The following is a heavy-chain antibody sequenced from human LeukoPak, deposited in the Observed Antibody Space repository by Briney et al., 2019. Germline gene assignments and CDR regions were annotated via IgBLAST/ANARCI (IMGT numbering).Heavy chain of an antibody. CDR1: GFTFSSYV. J-gene: IGHJ4*02. D-gene: IGHD1-26*01. CDR2: ISYDGSNK. V-gene: IGHV3-30-3*01. Sequence: GGSLRLSCAAYGFTFSSYVMHWDRQAPGKGLEWVAVISYDGSNKYYADSVKGRFTISRDNSKNTLYLQMNSLRAEDTAVYYCARGGSYLSPLGYFDYWGQGTLFTVSS. CDR3: ARGGSYLSPLGYFDY.